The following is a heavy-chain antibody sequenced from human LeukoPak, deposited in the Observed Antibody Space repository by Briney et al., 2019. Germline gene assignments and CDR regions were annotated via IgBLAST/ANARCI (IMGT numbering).Heavy chain of an antibody. CDR3: ARDRKSIFGGRDWFDP. CDR1: GGSISSSSYY. CDR2: IYYSGST. V-gene: IGHV4-39*07. Sequence: SETLSLTCTVSGGSISSSSYYWGWIRQPPGKGLEWIGSIYYSGSTYYNPSLKSRVTISVDTSKNQFSLKLSSVTAADTAVYYCARDRKSIFGGRDWFDPWGQGTLVTVSS. J-gene: IGHJ5*02. D-gene: IGHD3-3*02.